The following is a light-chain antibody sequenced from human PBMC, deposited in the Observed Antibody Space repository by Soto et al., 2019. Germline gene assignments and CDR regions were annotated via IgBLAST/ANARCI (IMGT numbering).Light chain of an antibody. CDR2: DVS. CDR1: SSDVGGYNY. V-gene: IGLV2-14*01. CDR3: SSYTISSTPWV. Sequence: QSALTQPASVSGAPGQSITISCTGTSSDVGGYNYVSWYQQHPGKAPTLMIYDVSNRPSRVSNRFSGSKSGNTASLTISGLQAEDEADYYCSSYTISSTPWVFGGGTKLTVL. J-gene: IGLJ3*02.